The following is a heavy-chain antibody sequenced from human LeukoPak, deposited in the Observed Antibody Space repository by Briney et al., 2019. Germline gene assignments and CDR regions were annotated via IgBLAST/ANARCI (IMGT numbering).Heavy chain of an antibody. CDR1: GYTFTGYY. Sequence: GASVKVSCKASGYTFTGYYMHWVRQAPGQGLEWMGWTNPNSGGTNYAQKFQGRVTMTGDTSISTAYMELSRLRSDGTAVYYCARAVGATPIDYWGQGALVTVSS. J-gene: IGHJ4*02. CDR2: TNPNSGGT. V-gene: IGHV1-2*02. CDR3: ARAVGATPIDY. D-gene: IGHD1-26*01.